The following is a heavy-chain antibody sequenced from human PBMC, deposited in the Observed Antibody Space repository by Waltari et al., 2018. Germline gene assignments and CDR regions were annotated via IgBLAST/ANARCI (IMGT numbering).Heavy chain of an antibody. CDR2: IQSTTDGGAT. J-gene: IGHJ4*02. CDR3: ATDVRAHFYSLFRDY. D-gene: IGHD2-15*01. CDR1: GFTFGNAC. Sequence: EVQLVESGGAVVQPGGSLRLSCAASGFTFGNACMIWVRQAPGKGLEWVGRIQSTTDGGATEYSAPLKGRITISRDDSKNTLYLEMISLKIEDTAVYFCATDVRAHFYSLFRDYWGQGTLVTVSS. V-gene: IGHV3-15*07.